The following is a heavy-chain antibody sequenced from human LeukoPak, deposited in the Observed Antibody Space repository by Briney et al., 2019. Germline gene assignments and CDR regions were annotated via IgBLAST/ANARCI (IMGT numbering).Heavy chain of an antibody. CDR1: GGSFSGYY. V-gene: IGHV4-34*01. J-gene: IGHJ4*02. CDR3: VRAAARVSGWYT. Sequence: PSETLSLTCAVYGGSFSGYYWSWIRQPPGRGLEWIGEINHSGSTNYNPSLKSRVTISVDTSKNQFSLKLSSVTAADTAVYYCVRAAARVSGWYTWGQGTLVTVSS. D-gene: IGHD6-19*01. CDR2: INHSGST.